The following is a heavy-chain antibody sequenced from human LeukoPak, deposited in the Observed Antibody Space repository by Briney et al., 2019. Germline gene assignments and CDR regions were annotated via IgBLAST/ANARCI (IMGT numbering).Heavy chain of an antibody. J-gene: IGHJ6*03. CDR3: ARDAARQEWLVSSYYYYMDV. CDR1: GYTLTSYG. CDR2: ISAYNGNT. Sequence: ASVKVSCKASGYTLTSYGISWVRQATGQGLEWMGWISAYNGNTNYAQKLQGRVTMTRNTSISTAYMELSSLRSEDTAVYYCARDAARQEWLVSSYYYYMDVWGKGTTVSISS. V-gene: IGHV1-18*01. D-gene: IGHD6-19*01.